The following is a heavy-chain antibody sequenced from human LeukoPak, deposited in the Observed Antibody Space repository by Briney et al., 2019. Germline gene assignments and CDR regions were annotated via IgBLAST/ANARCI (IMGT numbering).Heavy chain of an antibody. D-gene: IGHD1-26*01. CDR3: ARHKSGIVGATLDY. CDR2: IYYSGST. J-gene: IGHJ4*02. CDR1: GGSISSSSYY. V-gene: IGHV4-39*01. Sequence: SETLSLTCTVSGGSISSSSYYWGWIRQPPGKGLEWIGSIYYSGSTYYNPSLKSRVTVSVDTSKNQFSLKLSSVTAADTAVYYCARHKSGIVGATLDYWGQGTLVTVSS.